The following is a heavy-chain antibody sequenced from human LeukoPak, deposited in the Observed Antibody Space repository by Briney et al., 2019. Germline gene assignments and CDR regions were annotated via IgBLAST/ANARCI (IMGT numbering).Heavy chain of an antibody. J-gene: IGHJ6*03. CDR2: ISSSGSTI. D-gene: IGHD4-17*01. Sequence: GGSLRLSCAASGFTFSSYEMNWVRQAPGKGLEWVSYISSSGSTIYYADSVKGRFTISRDNAKNSLYLQMNSLRAEDTAVYYCARVEDGDYEVYYMDVWGKGTTVIVSS. CDR1: GFTFSSYE. V-gene: IGHV3-48*03. CDR3: ARVEDGDYEVYYMDV.